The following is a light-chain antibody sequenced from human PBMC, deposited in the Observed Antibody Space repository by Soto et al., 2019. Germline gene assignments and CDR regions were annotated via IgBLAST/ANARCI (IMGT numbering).Light chain of an antibody. V-gene: IGLV2-14*01. CDR2: EVS. CDR3: SSFTSTSTRG. CDR1: SNDVGGYSY. J-gene: IGLJ1*01. Sequence: QSALTQPASVSGSPGQSITISCTGTSNDVGGYSYVSWYQPHPGKAPKLMIFEVSNRPSGVSHRFSGSKSGNTASLTISGLQAEDEGDYYCSSFTSTSTRGFGTGTKLTVL.